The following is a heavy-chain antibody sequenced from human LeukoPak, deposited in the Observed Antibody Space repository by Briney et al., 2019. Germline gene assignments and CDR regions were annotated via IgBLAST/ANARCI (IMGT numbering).Heavy chain of an antibody. CDR3: AKERGDYYDSSGSITPFDY. CDR2: FSGSGGST. D-gene: IGHD3-22*01. V-gene: IGHV3-23*01. J-gene: IGHJ4*02. Sequence: GGSLRLSCAASGFTFSSYAMSWVRQAPGKGLEWVSAFSGSGGSTFYADSVKGRFTISRDNSKNTLYLQMNSLKAEDTAVYYCAKERGDYYDSSGSITPFDYWGQGTLVTVSS. CDR1: GFTFSSYA.